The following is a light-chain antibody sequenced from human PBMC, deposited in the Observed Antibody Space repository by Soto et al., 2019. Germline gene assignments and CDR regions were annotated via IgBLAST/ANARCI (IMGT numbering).Light chain of an antibody. CDR3: KHYNAYSYT. CDR1: QSVSGW. J-gene: IGKJ2*01. Sequence: DIQMTQSPSTLSASVGDRVAISCRASQSVSGWLAWYQQKPGKVPKLLIYQASTLEDGVPSRFSGSGSGTEFTLTTSSLQPDDSATYYCKHYNAYSYTFGAGTNLETK. V-gene: IGKV1-5*03. CDR2: QAS.